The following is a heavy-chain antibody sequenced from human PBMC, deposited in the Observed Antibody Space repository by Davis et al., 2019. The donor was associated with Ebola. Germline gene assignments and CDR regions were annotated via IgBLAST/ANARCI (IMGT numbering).Heavy chain of an antibody. Sequence: GGSLTLSCAVSGFTFSNYAMSWVRQAPGKGLEWVSAISGSGGSTYYADSVKGRFTISRDNSKNTLYLQMNSLRAEDTAVYYCAKETPVTRGPFDYWGQGTLVTVSS. CDR1: GFTFSNYA. V-gene: IGHV3-23*01. CDR2: ISGSGGST. D-gene: IGHD4-17*01. J-gene: IGHJ4*02. CDR3: AKETPVTRGPFDY.